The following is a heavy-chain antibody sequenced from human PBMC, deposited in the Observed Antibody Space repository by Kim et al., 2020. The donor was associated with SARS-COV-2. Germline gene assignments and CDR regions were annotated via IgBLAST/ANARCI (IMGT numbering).Heavy chain of an antibody. Sequence: GGSLRLSCAASGFTFSSYGMHWVRQAPGKGLEWVAVISYDGSNKYYADSVKGRFTISRDNSKNTLYLQMNSLRAEDTAVYYCANLVPHGDFDYWGQGTLVTVSS. CDR3: ANLVPHGDFDY. CDR1: GFTFSSYG. J-gene: IGHJ4*02. V-gene: IGHV3-30*18. CDR2: ISYDGSNK. D-gene: IGHD3-10*01.